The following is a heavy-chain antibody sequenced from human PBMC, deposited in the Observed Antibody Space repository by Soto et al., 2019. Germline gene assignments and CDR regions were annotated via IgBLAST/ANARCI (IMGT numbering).Heavy chain of an antibody. CDR2: IYYSGST. D-gene: IGHD3-16*01. J-gene: IGHJ4*02. Sequence: SEALSLTCTVSGGSISSYYWSWIRQPPGKGLEWIGYIYYSGSTNYNPSLKSRVTISVDTSKNQFSLKLSSVTAADTAVYYCARRYGGNFDYWGQGVLVTVSS. V-gene: IGHV4-59*01. CDR1: GGSISSYY. CDR3: ARRYGGNFDY.